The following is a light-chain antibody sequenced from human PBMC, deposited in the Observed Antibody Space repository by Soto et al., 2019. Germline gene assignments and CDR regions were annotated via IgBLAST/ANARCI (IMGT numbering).Light chain of an antibody. CDR3: QQTYSIPYT. J-gene: IGKJ2*01. Sequence: DIQITQSPSSLSASVGDRVTVTCRASQSVSSYLNWYRQLPGKAPKLLIFTTSTLQSGVPSRFSGSGSGTDFTLTISSLQPEDFATYYCQQTYSIPYTFGRGTKLEIK. CDR1: QSVSSY. CDR2: TTS. V-gene: IGKV1-39*01.